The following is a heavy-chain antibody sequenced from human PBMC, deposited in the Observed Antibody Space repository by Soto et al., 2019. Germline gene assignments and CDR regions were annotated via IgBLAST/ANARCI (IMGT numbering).Heavy chain of an antibody. CDR1: GGSISSSSYY. CDR2: IYYSGST. J-gene: IGHJ4*02. V-gene: IGHV4-39*01. D-gene: IGHD2-2*03. Sequence: SETLSLTCTVSGGSISSSSYYWGWLRQPPGKGLEWSGSIYYSGSTYYNPSLKSRVTISVDTSRNQFSLKLSTVTAADTSAHYCARLADGYCSTTSCPPFDYWGQGTLVTVSS. CDR3: ARLADGYCSTTSCPPFDY.